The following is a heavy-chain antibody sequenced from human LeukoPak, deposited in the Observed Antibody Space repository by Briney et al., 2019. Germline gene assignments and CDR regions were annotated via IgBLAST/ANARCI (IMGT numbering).Heavy chain of an antibody. D-gene: IGHD1-1*01. Sequence: ASVKVSCTASGYTFTGYYMHWVRLAPGQGLEWMGWINPNNGGTYYAQKFKGRFTMTRDTSISTAYMQLSGLTSDDTAVYYCAAGGAGTSGTTVFYCGHGTLVTVSS. CDR3: AAGGAGTSGTTVFY. CDR1: GYTFTGYY. V-gene: IGHV1-2*02. J-gene: IGHJ4*01. CDR2: INPNNGGT.